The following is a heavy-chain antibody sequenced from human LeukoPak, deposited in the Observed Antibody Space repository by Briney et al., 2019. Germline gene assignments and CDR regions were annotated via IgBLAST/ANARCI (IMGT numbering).Heavy chain of an antibody. V-gene: IGHV3-30-3*01. CDR1: GFTFSSYA. CDR3: ARGCFGY. D-gene: IGHD3-10*01. Sequence: GGSLRLSCAASGFTFSSYAMHWVHQAPGKGLEWVAVISYDGSNKYYADSVKGRFTISRDNSKNTPYLQMNSLRAEDTAVYYCARGCFGYWGQGTLVTVSS. J-gene: IGHJ4*02. CDR2: ISYDGSNK.